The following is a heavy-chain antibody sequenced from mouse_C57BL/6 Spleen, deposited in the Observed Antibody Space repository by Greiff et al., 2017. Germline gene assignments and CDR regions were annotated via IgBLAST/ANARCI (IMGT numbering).Heavy chain of an antibody. CDR2: IYPRDGST. CDR1: GYTFTSYD. Sequence: VHLVESGPELVKPGASVKLSCKASGYTFTSYDINWVKQRPGQGLEWIGWIYPRDGSTKYNEKFKGKATLTVDTSSSTAYMELHSLTSEDSAVYFCARSDYSNYDRFAYWGQGTLVTVSA. V-gene: IGHV1-85*01. CDR3: ARSDYSNYDRFAY. J-gene: IGHJ3*01. D-gene: IGHD2-5*01.